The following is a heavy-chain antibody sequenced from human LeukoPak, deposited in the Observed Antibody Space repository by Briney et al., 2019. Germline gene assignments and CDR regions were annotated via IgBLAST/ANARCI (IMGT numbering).Heavy chain of an antibody. D-gene: IGHD3-16*01. CDR2: INPSGGST. Sequence: ASVKVSCKASGYTFTSYYMHWVRQAPGQGLEWMGIINPSGGSTSYAQKFQGRVTMTRDTSTSTVYMELSSLRSEDTAVYYCAKDLPAPYDQYYFDYWGQGTLVTVSS. J-gene: IGHJ4*02. CDR1: GYTFTSYY. CDR3: AKDLPAPYDQYYFDY. V-gene: IGHV1-46*01.